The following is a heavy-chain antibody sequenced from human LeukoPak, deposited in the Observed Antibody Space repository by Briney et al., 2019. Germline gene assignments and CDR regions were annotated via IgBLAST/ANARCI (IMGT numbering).Heavy chain of an antibody. J-gene: IGHJ6*02. CDR2: TIPIFGTA. CDR1: GGTFSSYA. D-gene: IGHD6-6*01. CDR3: ARLPLRSIAVGYYGMDV. V-gene: IGHV1-69*13. Sequence: SVKVSCKASGGTFSSYAISWVRQAPGQGLEWMGGTIPIFGTANYAQKFQGRVTITADESTSTAYMELSSLRSEDTAVYYCARLPLRSIAVGYYGMDVWGQGTTVTVSS.